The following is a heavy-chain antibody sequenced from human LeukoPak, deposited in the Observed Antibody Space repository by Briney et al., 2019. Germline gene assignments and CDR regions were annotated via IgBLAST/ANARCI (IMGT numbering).Heavy chain of an antibody. V-gene: IGHV3-30*18. CDR1: GFTFRSYA. CDR2: ISYDGSNK. J-gene: IGHJ6*03. CDR3: AKAVTSDYHSLYYNYYMDV. D-gene: IGHD3-10*01. Sequence: PGRSLRLSCAASGFTFRSYAMHWVRRAPGKGLEWVAVISYDGSNKYFGDSVKGRFTISRDNSKNTLYLQMDGLRAEDTAIYYCAKAVTSDYHSLYYNYYMDVWGKGTTVTVSS.